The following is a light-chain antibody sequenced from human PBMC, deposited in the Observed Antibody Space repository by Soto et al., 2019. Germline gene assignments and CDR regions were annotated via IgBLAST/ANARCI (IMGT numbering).Light chain of an antibody. CDR2: KVS. V-gene: IGKV2-30*01. CDR1: HSLVYSDGNAY. Sequence: EVVMTQSPLSLPVTLGQPASISCRSSHSLVYSDGNAYLNWFHQRPGQSPRRLIYKVSYRDSGVPDRFSGSGSGTDFTLIISRVEAEDVGVYYCIQGTHWPPYTFGQGTKLEIK. J-gene: IGKJ2*01. CDR3: IQGTHWPPYT.